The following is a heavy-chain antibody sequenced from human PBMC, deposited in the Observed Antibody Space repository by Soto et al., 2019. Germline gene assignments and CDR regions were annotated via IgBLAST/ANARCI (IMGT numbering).Heavy chain of an antibody. D-gene: IGHD2-2*03. CDR2: IHYNGNT. J-gene: IGHJ4*02. V-gene: IGHV4-61*03. Sequence: PSETLSLTCDVSGDTISTGGYTWAWIRQPPGKALEWIGNIHYNGNTKYSPSLKSRVTMSVDTSKNHFSLKLISVTTADTAVYFCAREGNLGRWIQPLDSWGQGTLVTVSS. CDR1: GDTISTGGYT. CDR3: AREGNLGRWIQPLDS.